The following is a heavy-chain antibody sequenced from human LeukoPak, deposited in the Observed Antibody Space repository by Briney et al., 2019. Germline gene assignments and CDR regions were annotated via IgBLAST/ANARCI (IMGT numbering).Heavy chain of an antibody. CDR1: GVSISSYY. V-gene: IGHV4-59*08. Sequence: SETLSLTCTVSGVSISSYYWSWVRQPPGKGLEWIGYIYNSGSTNYNPSLKSRVTISVDTSKKQISLRLSSVTAADTAVYYCARHYSSDPFDYWGQGTLVTVSS. D-gene: IGHD4-11*01. CDR3: ARHYSSDPFDY. J-gene: IGHJ4*02. CDR2: IYNSGST.